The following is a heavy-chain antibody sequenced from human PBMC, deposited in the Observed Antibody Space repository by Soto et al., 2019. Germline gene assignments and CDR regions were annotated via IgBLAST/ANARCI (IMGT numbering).Heavy chain of an antibody. V-gene: IGHV1-69*13. D-gene: IGHD3-3*01. CDR2: IIPIFGTA. Sequence: GASVKVSCKASGCTFSSYAISWVRQAPGQGLEWMGGIIPIFGTANYAQKFQGRVTITADESTSTAYMELSSLRSEDTAVYYCARGSDFWSGYYPTSDYYYGMDVWGQGTTVTVSS. CDR3: ARGSDFWSGYYPTSDYYYGMDV. CDR1: GCTFSSYA. J-gene: IGHJ6*02.